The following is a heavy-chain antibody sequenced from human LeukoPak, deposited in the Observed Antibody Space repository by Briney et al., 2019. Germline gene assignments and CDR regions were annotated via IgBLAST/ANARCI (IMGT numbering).Heavy chain of an antibody. Sequence: GGSLRLSXAASGFTFSSYGMHWVRQPPGKGLEWLAVIWYDGSNKYYADSVKGRFTISRDNSKNTLYLQMNSLRAEDTAVYYCAKDRDGDSDYWGQGTLVTVSS. CDR1: GFTFSSYG. V-gene: IGHV3-33*06. CDR2: IWYDGSNK. D-gene: IGHD4-17*01. CDR3: AKDRDGDSDY. J-gene: IGHJ4*02.